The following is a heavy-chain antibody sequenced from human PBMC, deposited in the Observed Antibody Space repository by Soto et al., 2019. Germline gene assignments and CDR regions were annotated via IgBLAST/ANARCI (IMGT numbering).Heavy chain of an antibody. CDR2: IIPMFGTT. D-gene: IGHD6-13*01. V-gene: IGHV1-69*01. CDR3: ARASIHGSSWYFWFDP. J-gene: IGHJ5*01. Sequence: QVQLVQSGAEVRKPGSSVKVSCKASGGTFSRYAINWVRQAPGQGVEWMGGIIPMFGTTNYAQKFKGRVTLTADESRSTVYMELNTLRSEDAAVYYCARASIHGSSWYFWFDPWGQGTLVTVSS. CDR1: GGTFSRYA.